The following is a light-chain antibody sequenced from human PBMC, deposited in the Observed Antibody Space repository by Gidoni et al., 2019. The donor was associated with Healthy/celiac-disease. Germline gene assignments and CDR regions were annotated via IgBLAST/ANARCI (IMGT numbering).Light chain of an antibody. CDR3: SSYTSSSTRRYV. CDR1: SSDVGGYNY. Sequence: QSALTQPASVSGSPGQSITISCTGTSSDVGGYNYVSWYQQHPGKAPKLMIYEVSTRPSGVSNRFSGSKSGNTASLTISGLQAEDEADYYCSSYTSSSTRRYVFGTGTKVTVL. V-gene: IGLV2-14*01. J-gene: IGLJ1*01. CDR2: EVS.